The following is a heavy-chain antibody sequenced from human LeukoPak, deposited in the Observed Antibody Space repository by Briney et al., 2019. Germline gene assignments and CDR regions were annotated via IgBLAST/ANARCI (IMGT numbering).Heavy chain of an antibody. CDR1: GGSISNYY. V-gene: IGHV4-59*01. Sequence: PSETLSLTCSFSGGSISNYYWSWVRQPPGKGLEWIGYIYYSGSTDYIPSLKSRVTISIDTSKNHFSLRLSSVTAADTASYYCARGYAYGPNYYFDYWGQGTLVTVSS. CDR3: ARGYAYGPNYYFDY. D-gene: IGHD5-18*01. CDR2: IYYSGST. J-gene: IGHJ4*02.